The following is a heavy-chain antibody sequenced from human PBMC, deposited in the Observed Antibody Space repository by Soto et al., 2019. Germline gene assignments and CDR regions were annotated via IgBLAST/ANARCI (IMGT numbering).Heavy chain of an antibody. CDR2: IIPIFGTA. Sequence: SVKVSCKASGGTFSSYAISWVRQAPGQGLEWMGGIIPIFGTANYAQKFQGRVTITADESTSTAYMELSSLRSEDTAVYYCARLAAVADVYYYYYGMDVWGQGTTVTVSS. J-gene: IGHJ6*02. CDR3: ARLAAVADVYYYYYGMDV. V-gene: IGHV1-69*13. CDR1: GGTFSSYA. D-gene: IGHD6-19*01.